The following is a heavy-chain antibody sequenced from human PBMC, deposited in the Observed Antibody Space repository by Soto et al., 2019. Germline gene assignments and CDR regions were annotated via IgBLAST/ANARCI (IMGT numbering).Heavy chain of an antibody. J-gene: IGHJ4*02. CDR1: GFTFTRYS. Sequence: GESLKISCAASGFTFTRYSMNWVRQAPGKGLEWVSSISSTTNYIYYGDSMKGRFTISRDNAKNSLYLEMNSLRAEDTAVYYCARESEDLTSNFDYWGQGTLVPSPQ. CDR3: ARESEDLTSNFDY. V-gene: IGHV3-21*06. CDR2: ISSTTNYI.